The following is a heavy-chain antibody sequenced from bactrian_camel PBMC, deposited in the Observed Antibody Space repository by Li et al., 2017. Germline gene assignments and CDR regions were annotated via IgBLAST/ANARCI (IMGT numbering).Heavy chain of an antibody. CDR2: ILTGGTYM. D-gene: IGHD2*01. V-gene: IGHV3S1*01. Sequence: HVQLVESGGGSVQAGGSLRLSCAASGYINSRKYMAWFRQVPGKEREGVAAILTGGTYMDYSDSVKGRFTIARDNAKNTLYLQMNSLKPEDTAMYYCAADFNFGGRWNDGRRYGFWGQGTQVTVS. CDR3: AADFNFGGRWNDGRRYGF. CDR1: GYINSRKY. J-gene: IGHJ6*01.